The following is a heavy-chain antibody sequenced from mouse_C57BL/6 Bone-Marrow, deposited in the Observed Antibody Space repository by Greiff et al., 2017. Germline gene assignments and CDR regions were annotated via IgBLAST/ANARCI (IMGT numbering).Heavy chain of an antibody. CDR3: ARNYSNYFAWFAY. D-gene: IGHD2-5*01. CDR1: GFTFSDYG. V-gene: IGHV5-17*01. Sequence: VQLKESGGGLVKPGGSLKLSCAASGFTFSDYGMHWVRQAPEKGLEWVAYISSGSSTIYYADTVKGRFTISRDNAKNTLFLQMTSLRSEDTAMXYCARNYSNYFAWFAYWGQGTLVTVSA. CDR2: ISSGSSTI. J-gene: IGHJ3*01.